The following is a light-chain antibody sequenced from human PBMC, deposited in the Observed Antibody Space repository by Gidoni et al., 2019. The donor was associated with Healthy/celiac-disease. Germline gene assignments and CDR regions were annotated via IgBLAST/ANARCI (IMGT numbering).Light chain of an antibody. CDR3: QQYNSYSRT. CDR2: DAS. CDR1: QSISSW. Sequence: DIQMTPSPSTLSASVGDRVTITCRASQSISSWLAWYQQKPGKAPKLLIYDASSLESGVLSRFSGSGSGTEFTLTISSLQPDDFATYYCQQYNSYSRTFXQXTKVEIK. J-gene: IGKJ1*01. V-gene: IGKV1-5*01.